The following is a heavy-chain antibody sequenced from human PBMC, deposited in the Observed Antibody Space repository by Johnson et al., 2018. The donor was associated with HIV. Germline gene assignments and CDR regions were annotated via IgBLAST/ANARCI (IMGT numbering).Heavy chain of an antibody. Sequence: VQLVESGGGVVQPGGSLRLSCAASGFIVSTNYMNWVRQAPGKGLEWVSGIYSGGNTYYADSVKGRFTISRDNTKHTVDLQMNSLRTEDTAINYCAKERTAMVTPFDAWGQGTMVTVSS. CDR1: GFIVSTNY. CDR3: AKERTAMVTPFDA. D-gene: IGHD5-18*01. V-gene: IGHV3-66*02. J-gene: IGHJ3*01. CDR2: IYSGGNT.